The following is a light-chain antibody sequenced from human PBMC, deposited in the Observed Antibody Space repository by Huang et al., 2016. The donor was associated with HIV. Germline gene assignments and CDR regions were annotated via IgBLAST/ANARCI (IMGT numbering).Light chain of an antibody. Sequence: EIVMTQSPATLSVSPGESATLSCRASQSVSSNLGWYQQKPGQAPRLLIYSASTRATGIPARFSDSGSGTEVTLTISSLQSEYFAVYHCQQYNSWPGTFGQGTKVEIK. J-gene: IGKJ1*01. CDR3: QQYNSWPGT. V-gene: IGKV3-15*01. CDR2: SAS. CDR1: QSVSSN.